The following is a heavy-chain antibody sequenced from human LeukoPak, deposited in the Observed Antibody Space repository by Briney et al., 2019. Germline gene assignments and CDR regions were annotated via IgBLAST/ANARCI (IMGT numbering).Heavy chain of an antibody. CDR2: IYYSGST. CDR3: AREDGGVAAGLFDY. J-gene: IGHJ4*02. Sequence: SETLSLTCTVAGGSISSYYWSWIRQPPGKGMEWNGYIYYSGSTNYNPSLKSRVTISVDTSKNQFSLKLSSVTTADTAVYYCAREDGGVAAGLFDYWGQGTLVTVSS. D-gene: IGHD6-13*01. CDR1: GGSISSYY. V-gene: IGHV4-59*01.